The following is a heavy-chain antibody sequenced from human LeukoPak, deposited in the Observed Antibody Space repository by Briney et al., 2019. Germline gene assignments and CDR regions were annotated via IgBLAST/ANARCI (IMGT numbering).Heavy chain of an antibody. CDR1: GYTFNSYG. Sequence: ASVKVSCKASGYTFNSYGISWVRQAPGQGPEWMGWITAYNGDTKSAQNHQGRVTMTTDTSTSTAYMELRSLRSDDTAVYYCARGGMTTAMDYWGQGTLVTVSS. D-gene: IGHD4-17*01. CDR3: ARGGMTTAMDY. J-gene: IGHJ4*02. V-gene: IGHV1-18*01. CDR2: ITAYNGDT.